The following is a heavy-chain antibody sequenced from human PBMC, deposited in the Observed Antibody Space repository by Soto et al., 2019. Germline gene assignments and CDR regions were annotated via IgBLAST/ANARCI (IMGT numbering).Heavy chain of an antibody. J-gene: IGHJ4*02. D-gene: IGHD2-8*01. CDR2: ISSSSSYT. CDR3: ARQYCTNGVCYRG. CDR1: GFTFSDYY. Sequence: QVQLVESGGGLVKPGGSLRLSCAASGFTFSDYYMSWIRQAPGKGLEWVSYISSSSSYTKYADSVKGRFTISRDNAKNSLYLQMNSLRAEDTAVYYCARQYCTNGVCYRGWGQGTLVTVSS. V-gene: IGHV3-11*06.